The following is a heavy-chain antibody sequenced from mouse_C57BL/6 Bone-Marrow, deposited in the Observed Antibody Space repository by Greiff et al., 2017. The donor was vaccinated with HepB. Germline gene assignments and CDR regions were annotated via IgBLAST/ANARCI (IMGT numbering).Heavy chain of an antibody. J-gene: IGHJ3*01. CDR1: GYTFTDYY. Sequence: EVKLQQSGPVLVKPGASVKMSCKASGYTFTDYYMNWVKQSHGKSLEWIGVINPYNGGTSYNQKFKGKATLTVDKSSSTAYMELNSLTSEDSAVYYCAKGLVGFAYWGQGTLVTVSA. CDR3: AKGLVGFAY. V-gene: IGHV1-19*01. D-gene: IGHD2-2*01. CDR2: INPYNGGT.